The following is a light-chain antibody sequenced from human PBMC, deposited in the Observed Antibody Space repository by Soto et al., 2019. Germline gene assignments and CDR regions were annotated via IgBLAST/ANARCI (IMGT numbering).Light chain of an antibody. J-gene: IGKJ5*01. Sequence: DIQLTQSPSFLSASVGDRVTITCRASQGISTYLAWYQQEPGQAPKLLIHTASTLQSGVPSRFSGSGSGTEFTLTISSLQPEDVATYYCQQRHSYPITFGQGTRLEIK. CDR1: QGISTY. CDR3: QQRHSYPIT. V-gene: IGKV1-9*01. CDR2: TAS.